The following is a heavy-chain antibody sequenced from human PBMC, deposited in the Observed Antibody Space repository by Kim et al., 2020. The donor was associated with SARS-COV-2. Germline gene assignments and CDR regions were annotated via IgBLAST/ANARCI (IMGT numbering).Heavy chain of an antibody. D-gene: IGHD3-16*02. V-gene: IGHV4-4*07. CDR2: YNSGRT. Sequence: YNSGRTNYKPSLQSRVTMSVDMSKNQFSLKLSSVTAADTAVYYCASALGHWGQGTLVTVSS. CDR3: ASALGH. J-gene: IGHJ4*02.